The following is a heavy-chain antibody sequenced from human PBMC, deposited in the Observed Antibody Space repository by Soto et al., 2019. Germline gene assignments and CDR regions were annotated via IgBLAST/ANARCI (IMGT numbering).Heavy chain of an antibody. CDR2: INSDGSRT. V-gene: IGHV3-74*01. J-gene: IGHJ4*02. D-gene: IGHD3-22*01. Sequence: EVQLVESGGGIVQPGGSLRLSCAASRFTFSSYWMHWVRQAPGKGLVWVSRINSDGSRTSYADSAKGRFTISRDNAKNTVYLQMSSLRAEDTAVYYCARGDGDYYDGNGYLGRHWGQGTLVTVSS. CDR1: RFTFSSYW. CDR3: ARGDGDYYDGNGYLGRH.